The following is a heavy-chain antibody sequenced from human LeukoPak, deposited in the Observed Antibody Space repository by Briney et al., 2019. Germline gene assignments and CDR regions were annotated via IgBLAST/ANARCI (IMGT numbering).Heavy chain of an antibody. CDR1: GYTYTNYG. J-gene: IGHJ4*02. CDR2: ISAYNGNT. V-gene: IGHV1-18*01. D-gene: IGHD2-2*01. CDR3: ARQAACSSIRCPIDY. Sequence: ASVKVSCKASGYTYTNYGINWVRQAPGQGLEWMGWISAYNGNTNYAQKFQGRLTITTDTTTRTAYMELRSLRFDDTAVYYCARQAACSSIRCPIDYWGQGTLVTVSS.